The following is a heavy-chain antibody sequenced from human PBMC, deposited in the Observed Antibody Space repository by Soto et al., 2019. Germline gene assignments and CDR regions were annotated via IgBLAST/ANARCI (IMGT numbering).Heavy chain of an antibody. CDR3: ARDLGGINAFCDY. CDR1: GFTFSSYG. Sequence: PGGSLRLSCAASGFTFSSYGMHWVRQAPGKGLEWVAVIWYDGSNKYYVDSVKGRFTISRDNSKNTLYLQMNSLRAEDTAVYYCARDLGGINAFCDYWGQGTLVTVSS. CDR2: IWYDGSNK. V-gene: IGHV3-33*01. D-gene: IGHD1-26*01. J-gene: IGHJ4*02.